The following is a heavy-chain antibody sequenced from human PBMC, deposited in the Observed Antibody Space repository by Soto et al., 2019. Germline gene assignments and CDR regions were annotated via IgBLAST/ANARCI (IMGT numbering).Heavy chain of an antibody. Sequence: RASVKVSCKASGYTFTSYGISWVRQAPGQGLEWMGWISAYNGNTNYAQKLQGRVTMTTDTSTSTAYMELRSLRSDDTAVYYCARGGAVAGPDDAFDIWGQGTMVTVSS. D-gene: IGHD6-19*01. CDR1: GYTFTSYG. CDR3: ARGGAVAGPDDAFDI. J-gene: IGHJ3*02. CDR2: ISAYNGNT. V-gene: IGHV1-18*01.